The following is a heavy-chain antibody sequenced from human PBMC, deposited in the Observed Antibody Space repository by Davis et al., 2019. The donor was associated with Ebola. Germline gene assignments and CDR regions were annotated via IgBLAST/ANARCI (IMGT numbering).Heavy chain of an antibody. CDR3: ARENQGSYYYYGMDV. CDR1: GFTVSSNY. V-gene: IGHV4-59*02. Sequence: ESLKISCAASGFTVSSNYMSWIRQPPGKGLEWIGYIYYRGSTNYNPSLKSRVTILVDTSKNQFSLKLSSVTAADTAVYYCARENQGSYYYYGMDVWGQGTTVTVSS. CDR2: IYYRGST. D-gene: IGHD1-14*01. J-gene: IGHJ6*02.